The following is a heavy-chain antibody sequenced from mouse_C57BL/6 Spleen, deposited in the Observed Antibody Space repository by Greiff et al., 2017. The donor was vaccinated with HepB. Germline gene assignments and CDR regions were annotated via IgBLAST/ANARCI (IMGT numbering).Heavy chain of an antibody. CDR1: GYTFTSYW. V-gene: IGHV1-50*01. CDR2: IDPSDSYT. D-gene: IGHD4-1*01. Sequence: QVHVKQPGAELVKPGASVKLSCKASGYTFTSYWMQWVKQRPGQGLEWIGEIDPSDSYTNYNQKFKGKATLTVDTSSSTAYMQLSSLTSEDSAVYYCARLANWDAWFAYWGQGTLVTVSA. J-gene: IGHJ3*01. CDR3: ARLANWDAWFAY.